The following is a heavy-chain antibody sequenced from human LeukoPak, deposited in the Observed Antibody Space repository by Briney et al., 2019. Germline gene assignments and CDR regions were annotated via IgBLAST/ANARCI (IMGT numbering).Heavy chain of an antibody. V-gene: IGHV4-59*01. Sequence: SETLSLTCTVSGGSISSYYWSWIRQPPGKGLEWIGYIYYSGSTNYNPSLKSRVTISVDTSKNQFSLKLSSVTAADTAVYYCAREAAAGKTDYWGQGTLVTVSS. CDR1: GGSISSYY. J-gene: IGHJ4*02. CDR3: AREAAAGKTDY. D-gene: IGHD6-13*01. CDR2: IYYSGST.